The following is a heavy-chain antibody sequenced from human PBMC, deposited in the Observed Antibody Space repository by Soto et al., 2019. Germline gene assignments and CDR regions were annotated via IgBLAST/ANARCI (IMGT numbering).Heavy chain of an antibody. J-gene: IGHJ6*02. CDR3: AKDLKLQLVRGAGMDV. Sequence: QVQLVESGGGVVQPGRSLRLSCAASGFTFSSYGMHWVRQAPGKGLERVAVMSYDGSNKYYADYVKGRFTISRDNSKNSLYLQMNRLRAEDTSVYYCAKDLKLQLVRGAGMDVWGQGTTVTVSS. CDR2: MSYDGSNK. V-gene: IGHV3-30*18. CDR1: GFTFSSYG. D-gene: IGHD6-13*01.